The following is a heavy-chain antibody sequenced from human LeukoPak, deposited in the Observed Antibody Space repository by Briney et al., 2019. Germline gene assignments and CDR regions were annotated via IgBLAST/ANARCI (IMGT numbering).Heavy chain of an antibody. CDR3: ARRPERRGKNSSGYYQLAFDI. CDR1: GGSISSSSYY. V-gene: IGHV4-39*01. D-gene: IGHD3-22*01. Sequence: SETLSLTCTVPGGSISSSSYYWGWVRQPPGKGLEWLGCIYFSVSTYYNPSLKSRVTISVDTPKSQYSLKLSSVTAADTTVYYCARRPERRGKNSSGYYQLAFDIWGQGTMVTVSS. CDR2: IYFSVST. J-gene: IGHJ3*02.